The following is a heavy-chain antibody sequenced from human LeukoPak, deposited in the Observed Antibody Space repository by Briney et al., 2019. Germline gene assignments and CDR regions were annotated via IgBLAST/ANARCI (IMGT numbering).Heavy chain of an antibody. CDR3: ARCKYSYYDFWSGEPPPLDY. V-gene: IGHV1-2*02. D-gene: IGHD3-3*01. CDR1: GYTFTGYY. J-gene: IGHJ4*02. Sequence: GASVKVSCKASGYTFTGYYMHWVRQAPGQGLEWVGWINPNSGGTNYAQKFQGRVTMTRDTSISTANMELSRLRSDDTALYYCARCKYSYYDFWSGEPPPLDYWGQGTLVTVSS. CDR2: INPNSGGT.